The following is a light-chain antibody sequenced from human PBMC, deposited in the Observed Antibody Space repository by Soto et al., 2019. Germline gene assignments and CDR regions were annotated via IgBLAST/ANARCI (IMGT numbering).Light chain of an antibody. Sequence: DIQMYQSPSTLSASVGDRVTITCRASHSISSWLAWYQQKPGKAPKLLIYKASTLKSGVPSRFSGSGSGTEFTLTINSLQADDFATYYCQQFYSYSPAWTFGQGTKVDI. J-gene: IGKJ1*01. CDR2: KAS. CDR3: QQFYSYSPAWT. V-gene: IGKV1-5*03. CDR1: HSISSW.